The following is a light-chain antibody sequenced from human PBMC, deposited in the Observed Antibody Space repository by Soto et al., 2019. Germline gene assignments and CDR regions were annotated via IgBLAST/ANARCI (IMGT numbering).Light chain of an antibody. V-gene: IGKV1-39*01. CDR1: QSISSY. Sequence: DIHMPQSLSSLSAVVGQRVTITFRSSQSISSYLNWYQQKPGKAPKLLIYAASSLQSGVPSRFSGGGSGTDFTLTISSLQTEDFATYYCKQSYSTPRTFGQWTKVDIK. CDR3: KQSYSTPRT. CDR2: AAS. J-gene: IGKJ1*01.